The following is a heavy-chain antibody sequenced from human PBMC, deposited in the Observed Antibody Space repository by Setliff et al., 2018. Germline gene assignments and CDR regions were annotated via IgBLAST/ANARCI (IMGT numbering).Heavy chain of an antibody. D-gene: IGHD3-22*01. CDR2: MNPNSGNT. V-gene: IGHV1-8*01. J-gene: IGHJ4*02. CDR1: GYTLTSYD. Sequence: ASVKVSCKASGYTLTSYDINWVRQATGQGLEWMGWMNPNSGNTGYAQKFQGRVTMTRNTSISTAYMELSSLRSEDTAGYYCARGRAFYSDSSGYFDYWGQGTLVTVSS. CDR3: ARGRAFYSDSSGYFDY.